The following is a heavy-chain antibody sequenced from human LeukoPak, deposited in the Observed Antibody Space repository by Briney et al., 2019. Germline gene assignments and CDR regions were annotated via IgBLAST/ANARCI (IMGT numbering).Heavy chain of an antibody. V-gene: IGHV3-48*03. J-gene: IGHJ4*02. Sequence: PGGSLRLSCAASGFTFSSYEMNWVRQAPGKGLEWVSYISSSGSTIYYADSVKGRFTISRDNAKNSLYLQMNSLRAEDTAVYYCARGRYSGSYLLDYWGQGTLVTVSS. CDR2: ISSSGSTI. D-gene: IGHD1-26*01. CDR1: GFTFSSYE. CDR3: ARGRYSGSYLLDY.